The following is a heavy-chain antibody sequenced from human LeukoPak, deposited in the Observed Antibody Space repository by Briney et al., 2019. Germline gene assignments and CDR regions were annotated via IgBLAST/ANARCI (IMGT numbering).Heavy chain of an antibody. D-gene: IGHD3-22*01. V-gene: IGHV3-73*01. CDR1: GFTFSGSA. Sequence: GGSLRLSCAASGFTFSGSAMHWVRQASGKGLEWVGRIRSKANSYATAYAASVKGRFTISRDDSKNTAYLQMNSLKTEDTAVYYCTRTYYYDSSAPGPFDYWGQGTLVTVSS. CDR3: TRTYYYDSSAPGPFDY. J-gene: IGHJ4*02. CDR2: IRSKANSYAT.